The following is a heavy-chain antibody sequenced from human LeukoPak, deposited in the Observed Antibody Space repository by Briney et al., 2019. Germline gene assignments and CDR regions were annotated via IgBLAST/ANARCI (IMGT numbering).Heavy chain of an antibody. CDR2: IYYSGST. CDR1: GGSISSSSYY. J-gene: IGHJ6*03. D-gene: IGHD4-17*01. CDR3: ARERNDYGDYYYYYMDV. V-gene: IGHV4-39*07. Sequence: PSETLSLTCTVSGGSISSSSYYWGWIRQPPGKGLEWIGSIYYSGSTYYNPSLKSRVTISVDTSKNQFSLKLSSVTAADTAVYYCARERNDYGDYYYYYMDVWGKGTTVTVSS.